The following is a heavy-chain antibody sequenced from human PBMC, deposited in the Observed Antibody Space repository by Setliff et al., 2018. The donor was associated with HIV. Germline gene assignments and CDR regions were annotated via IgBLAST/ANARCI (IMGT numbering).Heavy chain of an antibody. V-gene: IGHV3-15*01. CDR2: IKSKTDGGTT. J-gene: IGHJ4*02. CDR3: TRNPRWFGELVDY. D-gene: IGHD3-10*01. CDR1: GFTFSNAW. Sequence: PGGSLRLSCAASGFTFSNAWMSWVRQAPGKGLEWVGRIKSKTDGGTTDYAAPVKGRFTISRDDSKNTLYLQMNSLKTEDTAVYYCTRNPRWFGELVDYWGQGTLVTVSS.